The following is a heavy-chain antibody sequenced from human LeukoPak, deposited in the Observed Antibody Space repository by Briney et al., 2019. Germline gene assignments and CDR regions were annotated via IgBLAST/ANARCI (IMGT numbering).Heavy chain of an antibody. CDR1: GATFTSYA. CDR3: ARDWGYGSGRYYSSGFGP. CDR2: IIPIFGIA. V-gene: IGHV1-69*04. Sequence: SVKLPCKASGATFTSYAISWVRQAPGQGREGMGRIIPIFGIANYAQKFQSRVTITADKSTSTAYMELSSLRSDETAVYYCARDWGYGSGRYYSSGFGPWGQGALVAV. D-gene: IGHD3-10*01. J-gene: IGHJ5*02.